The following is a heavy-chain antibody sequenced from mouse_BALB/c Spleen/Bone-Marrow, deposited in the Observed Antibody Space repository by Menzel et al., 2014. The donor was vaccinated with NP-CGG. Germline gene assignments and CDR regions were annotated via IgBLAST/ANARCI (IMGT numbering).Heavy chain of an antibody. CDR3: ARNSGTWGFDY. Sequence: VKLMESGPGLVAPSQSLSITCTVSGFSLSRYSVHWFRQPPGKGLEWLGMIWDGGSTDYNSALKSRLSISKDNSKSQVFLKMNSLQTDDTAMYYCARNSGTWGFDYWGQGTTLTVSS. J-gene: IGHJ2*01. CDR2: IWDGGST. D-gene: IGHD3-2*02. V-gene: IGHV2-6-4*01. CDR1: GFSLSRYS.